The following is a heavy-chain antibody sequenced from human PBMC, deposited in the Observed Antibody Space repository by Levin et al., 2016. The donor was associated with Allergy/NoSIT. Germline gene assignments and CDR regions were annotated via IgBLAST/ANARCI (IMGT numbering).Heavy chain of an antibody. CDR2: IYTSGST. CDR3: ARDAPSGFLSKSDILTGSYYYGMDV. Sequence: WIRQPPGKGLEWIGRIYTSGSTNYNPSLKSRVTISVDTSKNQFSLKLSSVTAADTAVYYCARDAPSGFLSKSDILTGSYYYGMDVWGQGTTVTVSS. D-gene: IGHD3-9*01. V-gene: IGHV4-61*02. J-gene: IGHJ6*02.